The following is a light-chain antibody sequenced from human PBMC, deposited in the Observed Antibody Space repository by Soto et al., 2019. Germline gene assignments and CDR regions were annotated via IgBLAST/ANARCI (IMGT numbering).Light chain of an antibody. CDR2: GAS. CDR3: HHYGSSPKWT. J-gene: IGKJ1*01. Sequence: EIVLTQSPGTLSLSPGGRATLSCRASQSVSSTYLAWYQQKPGQAPRLLIYGASIRAIGIPDRFSGSGSGTDFIITVSKLEPEDFAVYHCHHYGSSPKWTFGQGTKVEFK. V-gene: IGKV3-20*01. CDR1: QSVSSTY.